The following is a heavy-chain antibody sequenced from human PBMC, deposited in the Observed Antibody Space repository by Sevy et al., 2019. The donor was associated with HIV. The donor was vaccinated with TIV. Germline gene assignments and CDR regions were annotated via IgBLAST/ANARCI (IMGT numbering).Heavy chain of an antibody. CDR3: ARMGNYYDSSGYYPLKF. V-gene: IGHV1-2*02. J-gene: IGHJ4*02. D-gene: IGHD3-22*01. CDR2: INPGSGGT. Sequence: ASVKVSCRTSGYTFSGYYVHWLRQAPGQGLEWMGWINPGSGGTFFAKNFQDRVTLTLDTSITTAYMELSSLRLDDAAIYYCARMGNYYDSSGYYPLKFWGQGTMVTVS. CDR1: GYTFSGYY.